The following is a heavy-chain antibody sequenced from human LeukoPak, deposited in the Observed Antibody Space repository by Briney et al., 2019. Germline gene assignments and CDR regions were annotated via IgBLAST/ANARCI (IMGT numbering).Heavy chain of an antibody. D-gene: IGHD3-3*01. V-gene: IGHV3-21*01. Sequence: GGSLRLSCAASGFTFSSYSMNWVRQAPGKGLEWVSSISSSSSYIYYADSVKGRFTISGDNAKNSLYLQMNSLRAEDTAVYYCARGPQTYYDFWSGYYTGFFFGDMDVWGKGTTVTVSS. CDR2: ISSSSSYI. J-gene: IGHJ6*03. CDR3: ARGPQTYYDFWSGYYTGFFFGDMDV. CDR1: GFTFSSYS.